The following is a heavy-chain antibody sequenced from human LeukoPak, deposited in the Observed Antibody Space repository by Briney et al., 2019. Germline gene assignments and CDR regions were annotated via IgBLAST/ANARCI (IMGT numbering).Heavy chain of an antibody. J-gene: IGHJ4*02. CDR1: GYTFTGYG. CDR2: ISAYNGNT. V-gene: IGHV1-18*01. D-gene: IGHD3-3*01. Sequence: ASVKVSCKASGYTFTGYGISWVRQAPGQGLEWMGWISAYNGNTNYAQKLQGRVTMTTDTSTSTAYMELRSLRSDDTAVYYCARIKYYGDYFDYWGQGTLVTVSS. CDR3: ARIKYYGDYFDY.